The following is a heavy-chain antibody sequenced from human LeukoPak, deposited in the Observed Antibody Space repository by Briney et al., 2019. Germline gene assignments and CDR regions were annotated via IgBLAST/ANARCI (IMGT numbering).Heavy chain of an antibody. CDR3: ARGGVVGFLDGRGYYYMVV. V-gene: IGHV4-34*01. D-gene: IGHD3/OR15-3a*01. CDR2: INHSGST. Sequence: SETLSLTCAVYGGSFSGYYWSWIRQPPGKGLEWIGEINHSGSTNYNPSLKSRVTISVDTSKNQFSLKLSPVTAADTAVYYWARGGVVGFLDGRGYYYMVVWRKGTRDSVS. J-gene: IGHJ6*03. CDR1: GGSFSGYY.